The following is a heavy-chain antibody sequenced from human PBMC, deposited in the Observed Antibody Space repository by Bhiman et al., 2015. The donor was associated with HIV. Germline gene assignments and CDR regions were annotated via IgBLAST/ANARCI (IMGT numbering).Heavy chain of an antibody. CDR3: AKAGYDYVWGTKNWFDP. V-gene: IGHV3-23*01. J-gene: IGHJ5*02. Sequence: EVQLLESGGGLVQPGGSLRLSCAASGFTFSSYAMSWVRQAPGKGLEWVSAISGSGGSTYYADSVKGRFTISRDNSKNTLYLQMNSLRAEDTAVYYCAKAGYDYVWGTKNWFDPWGQGTLVTVSS. D-gene: IGHD3-16*01. CDR1: GFTFSSYA. CDR2: ISGSGGST.